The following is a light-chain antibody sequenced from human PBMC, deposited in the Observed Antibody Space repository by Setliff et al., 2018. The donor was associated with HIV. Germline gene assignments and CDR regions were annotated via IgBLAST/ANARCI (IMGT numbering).Light chain of an antibody. CDR1: SSDVGFYNF. V-gene: IGLV2-14*01. CDR2: EVS. CDR3: SSYTNSVTVV. J-gene: IGLJ1*01. Sequence: QSVLTQPASVSGSPGQSITISCTGTSSDVGFYNFVSWYQLHPGKAPKLIIYEVSNRPSGVSNRFSGSKSGNTASLTISGLQPEDGADYYCSSYTNSVTVVFGTGTKV.